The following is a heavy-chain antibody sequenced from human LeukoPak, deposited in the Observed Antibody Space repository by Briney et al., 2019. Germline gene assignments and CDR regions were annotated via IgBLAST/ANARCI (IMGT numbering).Heavy chain of an antibody. CDR2: ISGGSGYI. Sequence: GGSLRLSCAASGFIFSSYGMSWVRQAPGKGLEWVSSISGGSGYIYYADSVKGRFTVSRDNAKNSLYLQMNSLSAEDTAVYYCARGYGSDSFDYWGQGTLVTVSS. V-gene: IGHV3-21*01. D-gene: IGHD3-10*01. J-gene: IGHJ4*02. CDR1: GFIFSSYG. CDR3: ARGYGSDSFDY.